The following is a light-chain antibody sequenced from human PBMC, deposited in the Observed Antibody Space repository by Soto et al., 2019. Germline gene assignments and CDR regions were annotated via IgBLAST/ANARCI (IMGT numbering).Light chain of an antibody. CDR3: QHYGSSQWT. CDR2: GAS. J-gene: IGKJ1*01. CDR1: QSVSSY. V-gene: IGKV3-20*01. Sequence: EIVLTQSPATLSLSPGERSTLSCSASQSVSSYLAWYQHKPDQAPGLLIYGASTRATGIPDRFSGSGSGTDFTLTISRLEPEDFAVYYCQHYGSSQWTFGQGTKVDIK.